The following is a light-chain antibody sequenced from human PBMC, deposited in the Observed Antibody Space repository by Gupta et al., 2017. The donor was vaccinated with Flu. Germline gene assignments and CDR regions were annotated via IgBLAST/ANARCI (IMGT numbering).Light chain of an antibody. CDR3: GTGDSSLIAGV. J-gene: IGLJ3*02. CDR1: SSNIGNNY. CDR2: ENN. Sequence: QSVLTQPPSVSAAPAQKVPISCSGCSSNIGNNYVYWYQQLPGTAPKLLIYENNKRPSGIPDRFSGSKSGTSATLGITGLQTGDEADYYCGTGDSSLIAGVFGGGTKLTVL. V-gene: IGLV1-51*02.